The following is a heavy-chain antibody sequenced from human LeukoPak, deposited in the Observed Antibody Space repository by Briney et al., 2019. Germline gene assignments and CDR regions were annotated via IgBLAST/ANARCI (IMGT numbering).Heavy chain of an antibody. CDR3: ARVHLGYYGSGRLDY. J-gene: IGHJ4*02. V-gene: IGHV1-18*01. Sequence: ASVKVSCKASGYTFTSYGISWVRQAPGQGLEWMGWISAYNGNTNYAQKLQGRVTMTTDTSTSTAYMELRSLRSDDTAVCYCARVHLGYYGSGRLDYWGQGTLVTVSS. D-gene: IGHD3-10*01. CDR1: GYTFTSYG. CDR2: ISAYNGNT.